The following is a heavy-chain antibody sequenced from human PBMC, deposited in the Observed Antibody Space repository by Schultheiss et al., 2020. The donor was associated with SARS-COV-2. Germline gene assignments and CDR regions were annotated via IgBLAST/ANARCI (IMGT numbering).Heavy chain of an antibody. Sequence: SQTLSLTCTVSGGSISSYYWSWIRQPAGKGLEWIGRIYYSGSTYYNPSLKSRVTISVDTSKNQFSLKLSSVTAADTAVYYCARHKRGSGWYFPQTMGAFDIWGQGTTVTVSS. CDR3: ARHKRGSGWYFPQTMGAFDI. D-gene: IGHD6-19*01. CDR2: IYYSGST. CDR1: GGSISSYY. J-gene: IGHJ3*02. V-gene: IGHV4-59*05.